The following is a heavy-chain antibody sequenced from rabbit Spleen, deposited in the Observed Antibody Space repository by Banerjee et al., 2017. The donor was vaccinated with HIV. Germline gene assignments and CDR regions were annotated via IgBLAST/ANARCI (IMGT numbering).Heavy chain of an antibody. V-gene: IGHV1S45*01. D-gene: IGHD1-1*01. Sequence: LEEAGGGLVKPGGTLTLTCTVSGFSFSSNCICWVRQASGKGLEWIECIDTNDGDTDYANWPKGRFTISKTSSTTVTLQMTSLTAADTATYFCARNYVNAFDPWGQGTLVTVS. CDR2: IDTNDGDT. CDR3: ARNYVNAFDP. J-gene: IGHJ2*01. CDR1: GFSFSSNC.